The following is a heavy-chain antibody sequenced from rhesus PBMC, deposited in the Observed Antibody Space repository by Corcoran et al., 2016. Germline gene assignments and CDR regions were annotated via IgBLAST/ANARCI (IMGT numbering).Heavy chain of an antibody. D-gene: IGHD5-30*01. J-gene: IGHJ4*01. Sequence: QVTLKESGPALVKPTQTLTLTCTFSGFSLSTSAMGVGWIRPPSRKTLEWLAHIYWNDDKYHRTSLKSRLTISKDTSKNQVVLTMTNMDPVDTATYYCARRWKDTVGTVFDYWGQGVLVTVSS. V-gene: IGHV2-1*01. CDR2: IYWNDDK. CDR3: ARRWKDTVGTVFDY. CDR1: GFSLSTSAMG.